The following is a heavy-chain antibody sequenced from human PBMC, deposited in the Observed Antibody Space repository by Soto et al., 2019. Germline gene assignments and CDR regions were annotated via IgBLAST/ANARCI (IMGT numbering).Heavy chain of an antibody. Sequence: GGSLRLSCAASGFTFSDYYMSWIRQAPGKGLEEISYISNDGDIIHYADSVKGRFTISRDNAARSVFLQMNSLRAEDTAVYYCAADIVVVPAAIKWDYYYYGMDVWGQGTTVTVSS. CDR1: GFTFSDYY. CDR2: ISNDGDII. V-gene: IGHV3-11*01. CDR3: AADIVVVPAAIKWDYYYYGMDV. D-gene: IGHD2-2*02. J-gene: IGHJ6*02.